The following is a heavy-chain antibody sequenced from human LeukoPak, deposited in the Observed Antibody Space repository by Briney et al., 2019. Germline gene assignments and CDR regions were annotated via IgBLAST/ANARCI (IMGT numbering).Heavy chain of an antibody. D-gene: IGHD3-22*01. CDR1: GYTFTSYD. CDR2: MNPNSGNT. J-gene: IGHJ4*02. CDR3: ARGRPRSGYYY. Sequence: ASVKVSCKPSGYTFTSYDINWVRQATGKGLEWMGWMNPNSGNTGYAQKFQGRVTMTRNTSISTAYMELSSLRSEDTAVYYCARGRPRSGYYYWGQGTLVTVSS. V-gene: IGHV1-8*01.